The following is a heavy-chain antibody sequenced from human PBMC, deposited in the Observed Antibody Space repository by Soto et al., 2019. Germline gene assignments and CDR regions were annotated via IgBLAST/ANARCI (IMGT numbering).Heavy chain of an antibody. V-gene: IGHV3-23*01. J-gene: IGHJ4*02. CDR2: ISGSGGST. D-gene: IGHD6-13*01. CDR3: AKLVGGLNRHLDY. CDR1: GFTFSSYA. Sequence: GGSLRLSCAASGFTFSSYAMSWVRQAPGKGLEWVSAISGSGGSTYYADSVKGRFTISRDNSKNTLYLQMNSLRAEDKAVYDCAKLVGGLNRHLDYWGQGTLVTVSS.